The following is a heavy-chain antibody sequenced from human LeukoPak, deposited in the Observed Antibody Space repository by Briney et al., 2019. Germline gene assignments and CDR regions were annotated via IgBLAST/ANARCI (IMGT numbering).Heavy chain of an antibody. CDR2: IKEDGSQK. V-gene: IGHV3-7*01. Sequence: QPGGSLRLSCAASGFTFSSYYMGWVRQAPGTGLEWVANIKEDGSQKYYVDSVKGRFTISRDNAKSSLYLQMNSLRADDTAVYFCARDPDTDMVNFDFWGRGTLVTASS. J-gene: IGHJ4*02. D-gene: IGHD5-18*01. CDR3: ARDPDTDMVNFDF. CDR1: GFTFSSYY.